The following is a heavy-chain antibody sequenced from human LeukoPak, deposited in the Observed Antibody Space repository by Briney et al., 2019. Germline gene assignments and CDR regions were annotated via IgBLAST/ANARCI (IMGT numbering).Heavy chain of an antibody. V-gene: IGHV4-39*07. CDR1: GGSISSSGYY. J-gene: IGHJ6*03. CDR2: INHSGST. CDR3: ARGGLAAAGTNYYYMDV. Sequence: SETLSLTCTVSGGSISSSGYYWSWIRQPPGKGLEWIGEINHSGSTNYNPSLKSRVTISVDTSKNQFSLKLSSVTAADTAVYYCARGGLAAAGTNYYYMDVWGKGTTVTVSS. D-gene: IGHD6-13*01.